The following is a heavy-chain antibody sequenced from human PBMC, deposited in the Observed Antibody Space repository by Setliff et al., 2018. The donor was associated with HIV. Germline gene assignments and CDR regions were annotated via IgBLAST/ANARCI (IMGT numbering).Heavy chain of an antibody. CDR3: ARVRIPARPDGRLNWFDP. J-gene: IGHJ5*02. CDR2: INAGNGNT. V-gene: IGHV1-3*01. Sequence: GASVKVSCKASGYTFTSYAMHWVRQAPGQRLEWMGWINAGNGNTKYSQKFQGRVTITRDTSASTAYMELSSLRSEDTAVYYCARVRIPARPDGRLNWFDPWGQGTLVTVSS. CDR1: GYTFTSYA. D-gene: IGHD6-6*01.